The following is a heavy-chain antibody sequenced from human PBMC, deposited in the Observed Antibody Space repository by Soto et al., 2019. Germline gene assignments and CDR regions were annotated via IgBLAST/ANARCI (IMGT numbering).Heavy chain of an antibody. CDR3: AKEQYPSYSSSSGIDY. V-gene: IGHV3-66*01. CDR1: GFTVSSNY. Sequence: SGGSLRLSCAASGFTVSSNYMSWVRQAPGKGLEWVSVIYSGGSTYYADSVKGRFTISRDNSKNTLYLQMNSLRAEDTAVYYCAKEQYPSYSSSSGIDYWGQGTLVTVSS. J-gene: IGHJ4*02. CDR2: IYSGGST. D-gene: IGHD6-6*01.